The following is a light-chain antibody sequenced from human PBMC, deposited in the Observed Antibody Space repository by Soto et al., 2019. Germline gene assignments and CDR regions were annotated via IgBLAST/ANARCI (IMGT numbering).Light chain of an antibody. CDR3: QQYEKWPPLT. V-gene: IGKV3-15*01. CDR1: QSVSSK. CDR2: GAS. Sequence: EIVMTQSPATLSVSPGERATLSCRASQSVSSKLAWYQQKPGQAPRLLIYGASTRATGIPARFSGSGSGIEFTLTISSLQSEDFAVYYCQQYEKWPPLTFGGGTKVESK. J-gene: IGKJ4*01.